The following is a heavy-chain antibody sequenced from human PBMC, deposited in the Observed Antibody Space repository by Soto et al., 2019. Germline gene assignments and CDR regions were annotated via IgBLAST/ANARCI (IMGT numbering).Heavy chain of an antibody. D-gene: IGHD2-2*02. CDR1: GVTFSIYT. V-gene: IGHV1-69*02. J-gene: IGHJ4*02. Sequence: QVQLVQSVAEVKKPGSSVKVSCKASGVTFSIYTISWVRQAPGQGLEWMGRIIPILGIANYAQKFQGRVTITAEKSTSTAYMELSSLRSEDTSVYYCAMEYCSSTSCYRDYWGQGNLVTVSS. CDR3: AMEYCSSTSCYRDY. CDR2: IIPILGIA.